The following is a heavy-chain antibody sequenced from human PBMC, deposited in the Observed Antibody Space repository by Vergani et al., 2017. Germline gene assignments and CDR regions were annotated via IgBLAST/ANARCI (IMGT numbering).Heavy chain of an antibody. Sequence: QVQLQESGPGLVKPSQTLSLTCTVSGGSISSGGYYWSWIRQHPGKGLEWIGYIYYSGRTYYNPSLKSLVTISVDTSKNQFSLKLSSVTAADTAVYYCARGSRMITFGGVIVPYYMDVWGKGTTVTVSS. CDR3: ARGSRMITFGGVIVPYYMDV. CDR1: GGSISSGGYY. J-gene: IGHJ6*03. D-gene: IGHD3-16*02. CDR2: IYYSGRT. V-gene: IGHV4-31*01.